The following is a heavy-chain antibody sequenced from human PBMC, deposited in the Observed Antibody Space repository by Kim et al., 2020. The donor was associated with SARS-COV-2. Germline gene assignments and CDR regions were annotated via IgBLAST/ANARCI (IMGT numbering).Heavy chain of an antibody. V-gene: IGHV4-31*03. CDR3: AGGSGSTGSGHVDH. Sequence: SETLSLTCTVSGDSISTGGYYWNWIRQRPGKGLEWIGYMYYTGATYYSPSLKGRVFISGDASKNQFFLTLSAVTAADTAVYYCAGGSGSTGSGHVDHWG. CDR1: GDSISTGGYY. D-gene: IGHD5-12*01. CDR2: MYYTGAT. J-gene: IGHJ4*01.